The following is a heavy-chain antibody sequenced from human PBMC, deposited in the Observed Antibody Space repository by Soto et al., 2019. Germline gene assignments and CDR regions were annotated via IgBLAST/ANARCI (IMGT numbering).Heavy chain of an antibody. CDR2: INHSGST. CDR1: GGSVRVYY. Sequence: SETLSLTCAVYGGSVRVYYCSWIRQPPGKGLEWIGEINHSGSTNYNPSLKSRVTISVDTSKNQFSLKLSSVTAADTAVYYCARFLRYSSSWFDPWGQGTLVTVSS. CDR3: ARFLRYSSSWFDP. D-gene: IGHD6-13*01. J-gene: IGHJ5*02. V-gene: IGHV4-34*01.